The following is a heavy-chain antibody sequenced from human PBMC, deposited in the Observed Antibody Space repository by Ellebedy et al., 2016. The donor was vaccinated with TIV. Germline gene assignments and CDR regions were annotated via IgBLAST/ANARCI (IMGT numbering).Heavy chain of an antibody. D-gene: IGHD3-22*01. CDR3: ARSSMIVVVPFDY. CDR1: GASITSSGYY. V-gene: IGHV4-39*01. J-gene: IGHJ4*02. CDR2: IYYSGST. Sequence: MPSETLSLTCTVSGASITSSGYYWGWIRQPPGKGLEWIGSIYYSGSTYYNPSLNSRVTMSVDTSKKQFSLKLSSVTAADTAVYYCARSSMIVVVPFDYWGQGTLVTVSS.